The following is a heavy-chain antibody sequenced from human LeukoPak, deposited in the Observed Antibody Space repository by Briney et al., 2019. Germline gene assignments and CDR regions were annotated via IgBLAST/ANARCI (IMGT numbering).Heavy chain of an antibody. V-gene: IGHV3-72*01. CDR2: TSNKANGYTT. CDR1: GCTFSDYY. D-gene: IGHD2-2*01. Sequence: GETLTLSCAASGCTFSDYYMDWVRQAPGKGLEWVGRTSNKANGYTTEYTASVKGRFTISRHASKKLLYLQMNSLKTEDTAVYYCTRVCRSNQGAFDIWGEGGMLAVCS. CDR3: TRVCRSNQGAFDI. J-gene: IGHJ3*02.